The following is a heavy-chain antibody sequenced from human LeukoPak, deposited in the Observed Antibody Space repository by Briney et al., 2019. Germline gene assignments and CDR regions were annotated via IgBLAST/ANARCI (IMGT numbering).Heavy chain of an antibody. CDR3: ARGDYYGSGTPGY. J-gene: IGHJ4*02. V-gene: IGHV3-21*01. Sequence: GGSLRLSCAASGFTFGSYSMNWVRQAPGKGLEWVSSISSSSSYIYYADSVKGRFTISRDNAKNPLYLQINSLRAEGTAVYYCARGDYYGSGTPGYSGQGTLVTVSS. D-gene: IGHD3-10*01. CDR2: ISSSSSYI. CDR1: GFTFGSYS.